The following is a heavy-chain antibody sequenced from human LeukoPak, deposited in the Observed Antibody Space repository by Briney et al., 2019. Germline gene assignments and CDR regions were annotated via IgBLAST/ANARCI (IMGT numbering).Heavy chain of an antibody. J-gene: IGHJ5*02. Sequence: PSETLSLTCTVSGGSISSYYWSWIRQPAGKGLEWIGRIYNSGTTNYNPSLKSRVTMSIDTSKNQFSLKVTSVTAADTAVYYCAREDYDFWSGYRSGNWFDPWGQGTLVTVSS. V-gene: IGHV4-4*07. CDR3: AREDYDFWSGYRSGNWFDP. CDR1: GGSISSYY. CDR2: IYNSGTT. D-gene: IGHD3-3*01.